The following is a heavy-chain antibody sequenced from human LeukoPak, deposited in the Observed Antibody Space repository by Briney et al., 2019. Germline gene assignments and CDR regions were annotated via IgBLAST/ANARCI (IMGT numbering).Heavy chain of an antibody. CDR3: ARGGIQVSGIDEIDH. J-gene: IGHJ4*02. CDR2: IGIRGDT. CDR1: GFTFTNYD. D-gene: IGHD5-18*01. Sequence: GGSLRLSCAASGFTFTNYDMHWVRQATGRGMEWVSAIGIRGDTYYPGSVKGRFTISRENAKSSLYLQMNSLRAEDTAVYYCARGGIQVSGIDEIDHWGQGTLVTVSS. V-gene: IGHV3-13*01.